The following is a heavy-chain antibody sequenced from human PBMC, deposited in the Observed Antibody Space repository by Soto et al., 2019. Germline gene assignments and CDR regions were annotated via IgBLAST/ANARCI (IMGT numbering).Heavy chain of an antibody. CDR2: IKSKTDGGTT. Sequence: GGSLRLSCAASGFTFSNAWMSWVRQAPGKGLEWVGRIKSKTDGGTTDYAAPVKGRFTISRDDSKNTLYLQMNSLKTEDTAVYYCTSKGYCSCTSCYDGSYTFFDYWGQGTLVTVSS. V-gene: IGHV3-15*01. CDR3: TSKGYCSCTSCYDGSYTFFDY. CDR1: GFTFSNAW. D-gene: IGHD2-2*01. J-gene: IGHJ4*02.